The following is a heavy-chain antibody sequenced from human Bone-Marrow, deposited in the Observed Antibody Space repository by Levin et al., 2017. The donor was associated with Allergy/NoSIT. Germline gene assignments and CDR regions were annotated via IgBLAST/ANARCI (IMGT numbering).Heavy chain of an antibody. J-gene: IGHJ4*02. Sequence: GGSLRLSCAASGFTFSNAWMSWVRQAPGKGLEWVGRIKSKTDGGTTDYAAPVKGRFTISRDDSKNTLYLQMNSLKTEDTAVYYCTTEYRGYYDFWSGYYTQYFDYWGQGTLVTVSS. CDR2: IKSKTDGGTT. D-gene: IGHD3-3*01. CDR3: TTEYRGYYDFWSGYYTQYFDY. CDR1: GFTFSNAW. V-gene: IGHV3-15*01.